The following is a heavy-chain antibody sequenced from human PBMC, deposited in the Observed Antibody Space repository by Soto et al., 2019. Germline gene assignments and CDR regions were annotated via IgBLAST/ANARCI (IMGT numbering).Heavy chain of an antibody. Sequence: GGSLRLSCAASGFTFISYAMSWVRQAPGKGLEWVSAISGSGGSTYYADSVKGRFTISRDNSKNTLYLQMNSLRAEDTAVYYCATMIVVARFDYWGQGTLVTVSS. J-gene: IGHJ4*02. V-gene: IGHV3-23*01. D-gene: IGHD3-22*01. CDR3: ATMIVVARFDY. CDR2: ISGSGGST. CDR1: GFTFISYA.